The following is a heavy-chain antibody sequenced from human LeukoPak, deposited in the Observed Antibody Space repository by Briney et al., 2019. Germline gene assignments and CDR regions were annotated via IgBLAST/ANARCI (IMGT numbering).Heavy chain of an antibody. CDR1: GGTFSSYA. V-gene: IGHV1-69*01. D-gene: IGHD1-1*01. CDR3: ARVRILYHWNDYVAHAFYI. Sequence: SVKVSCKASGGTFSSYAISWVRQAPGQGLEWMGGIIPIFGTANYAQKFQGRVTITADESTSTAYMELSSLRSEDTAVYYCARVRILYHWNDYVAHAFYIWGQGTMVTVSS. J-gene: IGHJ3*02. CDR2: IIPIFGTA.